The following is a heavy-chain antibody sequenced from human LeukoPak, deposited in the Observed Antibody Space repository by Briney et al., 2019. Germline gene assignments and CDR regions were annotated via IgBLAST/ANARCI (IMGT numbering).Heavy chain of an antibody. CDR1: GGSFSGYY. J-gene: IGHJ4*02. CDR2: ISSGGNT. Sequence: SETLSLTCAVSGGSFSGYYYTWIRQSPGKGLEWIGEISSGGNTNESPSLKSRVTISVDRSKNQFSLNLRSVTAADTGSYYCARVTRRRTTGEIFGPYLDYWGQGTQVIVSS. CDR3: ARVTRRRTTGEIFGPYLDY. D-gene: IGHD3-10*01. V-gene: IGHV4-34*01.